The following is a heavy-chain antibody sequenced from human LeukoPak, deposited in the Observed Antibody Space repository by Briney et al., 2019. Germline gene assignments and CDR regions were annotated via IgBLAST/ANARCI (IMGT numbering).Heavy chain of an antibody. CDR2: INPHSGAT. Sequence: ASVTVSCKASGYGFSDVYFNWVRQAPGQGLEWMGWINPHSGATNYAQRFQGRVSMDASIDTAYMEPSRLTSDDTAVYYCATSSSVTHTRDPWGQGTLVTVSS. V-gene: IGHV1-2*02. D-gene: IGHD5/OR15-5a*01. J-gene: IGHJ5*02. CDR3: ATSSSVTHTRDP. CDR1: GYGFSDVY.